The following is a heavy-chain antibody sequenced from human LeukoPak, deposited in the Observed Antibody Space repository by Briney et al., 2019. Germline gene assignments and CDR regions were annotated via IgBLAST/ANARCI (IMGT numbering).Heavy chain of an antibody. CDR3: ASRIPPDY. Sequence: ASETLSLTCTVSGGSISSRPYCWGWIRQPPGKGLEWIGYIYYSGSTNYNPSLKSRVTISVDTSKNQFSLKLSSVTAADTAVYYCASRIPPDYWGQGTLVTVSS. D-gene: IGHD2-21*01. V-gene: IGHV4-61*01. CDR2: IYYSGST. CDR1: GGSISSRPYC. J-gene: IGHJ4*02.